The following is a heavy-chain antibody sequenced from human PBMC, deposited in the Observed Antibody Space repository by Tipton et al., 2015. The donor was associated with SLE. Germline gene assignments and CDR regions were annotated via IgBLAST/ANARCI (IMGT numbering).Heavy chain of an antibody. Sequence: GLVKPSETLSLTCAVSGYSISSGYYWSWIRQPPGKGLEWIGYIYYSGSTNYNPSLRSRVTISVDTSKNQFSLRLSSVTAADTAVYYCLRSEGYWGQGALVTVSS. J-gene: IGHJ4*02. CDR1: GYSISSGYY. CDR3: LRSEGY. V-gene: IGHV4-61*01. CDR2: IYYSGST.